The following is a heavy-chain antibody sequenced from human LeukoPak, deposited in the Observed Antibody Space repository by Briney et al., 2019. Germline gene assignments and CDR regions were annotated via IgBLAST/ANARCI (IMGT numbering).Heavy chain of an antibody. D-gene: IGHD3-16*01. Sequence: GSLRLSCAASAFTFSNAWMSWVRQPPGKGLEWIGEINHSGTTNYNPSLKSRVTISVDKSKNQFSLKLSSVTAADTAVYYCARGVGRDDAFDIWGQGTMVTVFS. CDR1: AFTFSNAW. CDR3: ARGVGRDDAFDI. V-gene: IGHV4-4*02. J-gene: IGHJ3*02. CDR2: INHSGTT.